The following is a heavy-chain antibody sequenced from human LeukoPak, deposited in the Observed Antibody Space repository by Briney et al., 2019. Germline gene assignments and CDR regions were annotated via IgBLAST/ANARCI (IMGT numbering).Heavy chain of an antibody. J-gene: IGHJ4*02. V-gene: IGHV1-18*01. CDR2: ISAYNGNT. CDR1: GYTFTSYG. CDR3: ARDPTRYGIAAAGKVDYFDY. D-gene: IGHD6-13*01. Sequence: GASVKVSCKASGYTFTSYGISWVRQAPGQGLEWMGWISAYNGNTNYAQKLQGRVTMTTDTSTSTAYMELRSLRSDDTAVYCCARDPTRYGIAAAGKVDYFDYWGQGTLVTVSS.